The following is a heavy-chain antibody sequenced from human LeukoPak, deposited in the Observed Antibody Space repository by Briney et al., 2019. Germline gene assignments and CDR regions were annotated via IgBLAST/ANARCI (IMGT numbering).Heavy chain of an antibody. J-gene: IGHJ3*02. CDR2: IYYSGST. CDR3: ASYRITMIVVVITSVDAFDI. D-gene: IGHD3-22*01. V-gene: IGHV4-39*01. CDR1: GGSISSSSYY. Sequence: PSETLSLTCTVSGGSISSSSYYWGWIRQPPGKGLEWIGSIYYSGSTYYNPSLKSRVTISVDTSKNQFSLKLSSVTAADTAVHYCASYRITMIVVVITSVDAFDIWGQGTMVTVSS.